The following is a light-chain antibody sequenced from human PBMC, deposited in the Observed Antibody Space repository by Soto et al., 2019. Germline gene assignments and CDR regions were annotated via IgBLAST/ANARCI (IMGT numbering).Light chain of an antibody. V-gene: IGKV1-5*01. CDR2: DAS. Sequence: DIQMTQSPSTLSASVGARVTITCRASQSISSWLDWYQQKPGQAPKLLIYDASSLESGVPSRFSGSGYGTELTITISSLQTDDFATYYCQQYNSSSWTFGHGTKVDIK. J-gene: IGKJ1*01. CDR3: QQYNSSSWT. CDR1: QSISSW.